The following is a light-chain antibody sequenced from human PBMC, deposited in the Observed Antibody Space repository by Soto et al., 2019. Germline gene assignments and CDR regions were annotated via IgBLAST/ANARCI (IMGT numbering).Light chain of an antibody. CDR1: QGIRND. V-gene: IGKV1-6*01. Sequence: AIQMTQSPSSLSASVGDRVTITCRASQGIRNDLGWYQQKPGKAPKLLIYAASSLQSGVTSRFSGGGSGTDFTLTISSLQTEDFATYYCLQDYNYPLTFGGGTKVEIK. J-gene: IGKJ4*01. CDR2: AAS. CDR3: LQDYNYPLT.